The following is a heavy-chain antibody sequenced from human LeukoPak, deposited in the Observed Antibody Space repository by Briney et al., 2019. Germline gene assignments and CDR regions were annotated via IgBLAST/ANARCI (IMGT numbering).Heavy chain of an antibody. V-gene: IGHV4-34*01. Sequence: SETLSLTCAVYGGSFSGYYWSWIRQPPGKGLEWIGEINHSGSTNYNPSLKSRVTISVDTSKSQFSLKLSSVTAADTAVYYCARGSRRGSGWYYDYWGQGTLVTVSS. CDR1: GGSFSGYY. CDR2: INHSGST. J-gene: IGHJ4*02. D-gene: IGHD6-19*01. CDR3: ARGSRRGSGWYYDY.